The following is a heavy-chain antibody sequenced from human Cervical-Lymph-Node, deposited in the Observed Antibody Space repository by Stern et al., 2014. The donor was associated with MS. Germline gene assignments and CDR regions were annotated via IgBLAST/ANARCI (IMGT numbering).Heavy chain of an antibody. D-gene: IGHD2-21*01. CDR2: SNPSTGRS. V-gene: IGHV1-46*01. Sequence: VQLVESGPEVKKPGASLRVSCKASGYTFTSHYMHWVRQAPGQGLEWMGLSNPSTGRSTYAQRFQGRVALTRDTSSTTVYLELSSLTSDDTALYFCARDVARKYYFDFWGQGTLITVSS. CDR1: GYTFTSHY. J-gene: IGHJ4*02. CDR3: ARDVARKYYFDF.